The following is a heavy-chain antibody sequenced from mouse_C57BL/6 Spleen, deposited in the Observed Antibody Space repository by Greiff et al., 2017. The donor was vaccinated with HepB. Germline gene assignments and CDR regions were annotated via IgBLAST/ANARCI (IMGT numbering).Heavy chain of an antibody. D-gene: IGHD1-1*01. J-gene: IGHJ3*01. V-gene: IGHV8-8*01. CDR1: GFSLSTFGMG. CDR3: ARIADYYGSRSAWFAY. Sequence: QVTLKESGPGILQPSQTLSLTCSFSGFSLSTFGMGVGWIRQPSGKGLEWLAHIWWDDDKYYNPALKSRLTISKDTSKNQVFLKIANVDTADTATYYCARIADYYGSRSAWFAYWGQGTLVTVSA. CDR2: IWWDDDK.